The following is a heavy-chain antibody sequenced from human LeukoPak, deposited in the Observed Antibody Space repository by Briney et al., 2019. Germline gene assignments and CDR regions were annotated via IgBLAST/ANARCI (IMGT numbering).Heavy chain of an antibody. Sequence: PGGSLRLSCAASGFTFSSYEMNWVRQAPGKGLEWVSYISSSGSTVYYADSVKGRFTISRDNAKNSLYLQMNSLRAEDTAVYYCAREEGGKLGIDYYSDYWGQGTLVTVSS. D-gene: IGHD7-27*01. CDR1: GFTFSSYE. J-gene: IGHJ4*02. CDR2: ISSSGSTV. CDR3: AREEGGKLGIDYYSDY. V-gene: IGHV3-48*03.